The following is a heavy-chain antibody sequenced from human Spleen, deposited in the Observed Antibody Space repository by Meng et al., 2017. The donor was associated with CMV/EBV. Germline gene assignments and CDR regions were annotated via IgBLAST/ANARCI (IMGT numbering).Heavy chain of an antibody. CDR2: INPNSGGT. CDR1: GYIFTGYY. CDR3: ALYSSGWYP. Sequence: ASVKVSCKASGYIFTGYYIHWVRQAPGQGLEWMGWINPNSGGTNYAQKFQGRVTMTRDTSTSTVYLELNSLKSEDTAVYYCALYSSGWYPWGQGTLVTVSS. J-gene: IGHJ5*02. D-gene: IGHD6-19*01. V-gene: IGHV1-2*02.